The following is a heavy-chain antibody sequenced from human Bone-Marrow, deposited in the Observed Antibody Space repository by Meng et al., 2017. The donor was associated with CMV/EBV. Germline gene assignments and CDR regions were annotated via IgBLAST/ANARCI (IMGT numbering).Heavy chain of an antibody. J-gene: IGHJ5*02. V-gene: IGHV3-11*04. Sequence: GESLKISCAASGFTFSDYYMSWIRQAPGKGLEWVSYISSSGSTIYYADSVKGRFTISRDNAKNSLYLQMNSPRAEDTAVYYCARTYDFWSGYWDNWFDPWGQGTLVTVSS. CDR3: ARTYDFWSGYWDNWFDP. D-gene: IGHD3-3*01. CDR2: ISSSGSTI. CDR1: GFTFSDYY.